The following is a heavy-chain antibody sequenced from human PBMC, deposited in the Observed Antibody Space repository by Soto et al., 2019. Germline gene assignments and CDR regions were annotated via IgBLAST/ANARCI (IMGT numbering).Heavy chain of an antibody. V-gene: IGHV5-51*01. CDR1: GYSFTSYW. D-gene: IGHD6-19*01. J-gene: IGHJ4*02. Sequence: PGESLKISCKGSGYSFTSYWIGWVRQMPGKGLEWMGIIYPGDSDTRYSPSFQGQVTISADKSISTAYLQWSSLKASDTAMYYCVRRLLGGSGWYYFDYWGQGTLVTVSS. CDR3: VRRLLGGSGWYYFDY. CDR2: IYPGDSDT.